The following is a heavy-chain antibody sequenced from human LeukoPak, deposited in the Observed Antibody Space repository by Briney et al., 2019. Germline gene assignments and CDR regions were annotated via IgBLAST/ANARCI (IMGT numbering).Heavy chain of an antibody. CDR1: GFTFSSYW. D-gene: IGHD2-2*01. CDR3: ARDDCSSISCYHNWFDP. V-gene: IGHV3-7*01. Sequence: GGSLRLSCAASGFTFSSYWMSWVRQAPGKGLEWVANIKQDGSENYYVDSVKGRFTISRDNAKNSLYLQMNSLRAEDTAVYYCARDDCSSISCYHNWFDPWGQGTLVTVSS. CDR2: IKQDGSEN. J-gene: IGHJ5*02.